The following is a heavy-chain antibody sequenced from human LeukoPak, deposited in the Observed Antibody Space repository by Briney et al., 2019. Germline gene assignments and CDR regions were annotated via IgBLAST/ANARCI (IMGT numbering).Heavy chain of an antibody. V-gene: IGHV3-13*01. Sequence: GGSLRLSCAASGFTLGGHDMHWVRQTTGEGLEWVAAVSSGHHAFYAGSVKGRFTVPREDAKNSLYLQMNSLRAGDTAVYYCVREARGYHYTYFDYWGQGSLVTVSS. CDR1: GFTLGGHD. J-gene: IGHJ4*02. D-gene: IGHD5-18*01. CDR2: VSSGHHA. CDR3: VREARGYHYTYFDY.